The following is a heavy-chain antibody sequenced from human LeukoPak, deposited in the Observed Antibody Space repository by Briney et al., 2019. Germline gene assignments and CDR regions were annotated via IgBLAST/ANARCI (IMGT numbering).Heavy chain of an antibody. D-gene: IGHD6-25*01. J-gene: IGHJ5*02. CDR1: GGSISSGGYY. V-gene: IGHV4-61*02. Sequence: SQTLSLTCTVTGGSISSGGYYWSWIRQPAGKGLEWIGRIYTSGSTNYNPSLKSRVTISVETPKNQFSLKLSSVTAADTAVYYCARQRGTPPYRFEPWGQGTLVTVSS. CDR2: IYTSGST. CDR3: ARQRGTPPYRFEP.